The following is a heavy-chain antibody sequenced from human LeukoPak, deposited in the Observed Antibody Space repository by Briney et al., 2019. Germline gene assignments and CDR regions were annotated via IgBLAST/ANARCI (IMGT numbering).Heavy chain of an antibody. V-gene: IGHV1-69*13. D-gene: IGHD4-23*01. CDR2: IIPIFGTA. CDR1: GGTFSSYA. J-gene: IGHJ4*02. Sequence: ASVKVSCKASGGTFSSYAISWVRQAPGQGLEWMGGIIPIFGTANYAQKFQGRVTITADESTSTAYMELSSLRSEDTAVYYRARDSYGGQNYFDYWGQGTLVTVSS. CDR3: ARDSYGGQNYFDY.